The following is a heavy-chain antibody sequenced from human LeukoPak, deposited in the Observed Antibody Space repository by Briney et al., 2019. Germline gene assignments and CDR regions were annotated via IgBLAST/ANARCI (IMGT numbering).Heavy chain of an antibody. J-gene: IGHJ5*02. D-gene: IGHD6-19*01. CDR2: INHSGST. CDR3: ARGLGRSGWP. CDR1: GGSISSSSYY. Sequence: SETLSLTCTVSGGSISSSSYYWSWIRQPPGKGLEWIGEINHSGSTNYNPSLKSRVTISVDTSKNQFSLKLSSVTAADTAVYYCARGLGRSGWPCSQGTLVTVSS. V-gene: IGHV4-39*07.